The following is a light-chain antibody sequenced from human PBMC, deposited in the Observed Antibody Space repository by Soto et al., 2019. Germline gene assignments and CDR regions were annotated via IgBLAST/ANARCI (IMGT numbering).Light chain of an antibody. V-gene: IGKV3-15*01. J-gene: IGKJ1*01. CDR1: QSVGSF. Sequence: EKVMTQSPATLSRSPGERATLSCRASQSVGSFLAWYQQKPGQAPRLLIYGASTRATGIPARFSGSGSGTEFTLTISSLQSEDCAVYYCQQYTNWPSWTFGQGTKVE. CDR3: QQYTNWPSWT. CDR2: GAS.